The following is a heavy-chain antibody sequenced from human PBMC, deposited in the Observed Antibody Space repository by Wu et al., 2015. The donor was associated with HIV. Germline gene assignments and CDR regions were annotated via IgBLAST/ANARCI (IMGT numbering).Heavy chain of an antibody. CDR3: ARVQFDPKYYTYFDL. Sequence: LVQSGPEATRPGASVNVSCKASYILSTYPIGWVRQAPGQRLEWMGWMNPKNGHIQPAQRFQDRITMSADNSAHTAYMELRSLTSDDTAIYFCARVQFDPKYYTYFDLWGQGTLVIVSS. J-gene: IGHJ4*01. CDR2: MNPKNGHI. V-gene: IGHV1-18*01. CDR1: YILSTYP. D-gene: IGHD3-10*01.